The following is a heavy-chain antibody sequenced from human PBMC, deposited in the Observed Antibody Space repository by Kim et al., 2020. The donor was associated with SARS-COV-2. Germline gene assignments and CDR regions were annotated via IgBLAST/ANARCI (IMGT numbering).Heavy chain of an antibody. Sequence: GGSLRLSCAASGFTFSNYGMTWVRQAPGKGLEWVSVISSSSGSTFYADSVKGRFTISRDNSKNTLYLQMNSLRAEDTAVYYCAKDMTSFGYWGQGTLVTV. CDR2: ISSSSGST. D-gene: IGHD2-21*02. V-gene: IGHV3-23*01. CDR1: GFTFSNYG. CDR3: AKDMTSFGY. J-gene: IGHJ4*02.